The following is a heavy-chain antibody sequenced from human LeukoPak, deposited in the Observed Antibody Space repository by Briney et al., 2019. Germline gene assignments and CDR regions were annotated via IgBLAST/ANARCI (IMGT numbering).Heavy chain of an antibody. V-gene: IGHV3-21*01. CDR3: ARTYCSGGSCYGMDV. CDR1: GFTFSSYS. CDR2: ISSSSSYI. D-gene: IGHD2-15*01. Sequence: GGSLRLSCAASGFTFSSYSMNWVRQAPGKGLEWVSSISSSSSYIYYADSVKGRFTISRDNAKNSLYLQMNSLRAEDTAVYYCARTYCSGGSCYGMDVWGQGTTVTVSS. J-gene: IGHJ6*02.